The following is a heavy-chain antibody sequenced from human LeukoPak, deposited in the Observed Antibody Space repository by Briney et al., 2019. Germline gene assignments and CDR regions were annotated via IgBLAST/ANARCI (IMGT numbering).Heavy chain of an antibody. V-gene: IGHV3-48*01. CDR3: ARDTDFWSSSSSGGDY. CDR2: ISSSSSTI. Sequence: GGSLRLSCAASGFTFSSYNMNWVRQAPGKGLEWGSYISSSSSTIYYAHSVKGRFTISRETAKNSMSLQMNSLRAEDTAVYYCARDTDFWSSSSSGGDYWGQGTLVTVSS. CDR1: GFTFSSYN. D-gene: IGHD6-6*01. J-gene: IGHJ4*02.